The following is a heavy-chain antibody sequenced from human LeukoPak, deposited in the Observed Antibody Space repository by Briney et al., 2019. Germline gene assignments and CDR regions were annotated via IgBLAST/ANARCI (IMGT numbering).Heavy chain of an antibody. CDR2: INTNGGST. Sequence: GGSLRLSCAASGFTFSGSAMHWVRQAPGKGLQWVSAINTNGGSTYYADSVKGRFTISRDNSKNTVYLQLNSLRAEDTAVYYCAKDFEGSRSYHCPFDYWGQGTLVIVSS. J-gene: IGHJ4*02. CDR1: GFTFSGSA. CDR3: AKDFEGSRSYHCPFDY. D-gene: IGHD3-10*01. V-gene: IGHV3-23*01.